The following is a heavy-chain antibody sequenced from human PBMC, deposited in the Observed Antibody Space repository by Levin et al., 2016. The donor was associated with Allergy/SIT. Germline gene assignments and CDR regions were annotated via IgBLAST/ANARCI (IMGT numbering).Heavy chain of an antibody. V-gene: IGHV4-39*01. Sequence: WIRQPPGKGLEWIGSIYYSGSTYYNPSLKSRVTISVDTSKNQFSLKLSSVTAADTAVYYCARGNYYTSGSYRGEWFDPWGQGTLVTVSS. CDR2: IYYSGST. J-gene: IGHJ5*02. CDR3: ARGNYYTSGSYRGEWFDP. D-gene: IGHD3-10*01.